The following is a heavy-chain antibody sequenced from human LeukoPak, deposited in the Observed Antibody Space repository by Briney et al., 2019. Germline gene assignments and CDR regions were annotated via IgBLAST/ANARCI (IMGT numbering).Heavy chain of an antibody. CDR3: VKENFDFWGGVNSPPFGS. CDR2: ISCSGRDT. J-gene: IGHJ4*02. CDR1: GFTFRSYA. Sequence: GGSLRLSCAASGFTFRSYAMSWVRQTPGKGLEWVSAISCSGRDTDYADSVKGRFTISRDNSKNMLFLQMYSMSAEATAVYDCVKENFDFWGGVNSPPFGSWGQGTLVTVS. D-gene: IGHD3-3*01. V-gene: IGHV3-23*01.